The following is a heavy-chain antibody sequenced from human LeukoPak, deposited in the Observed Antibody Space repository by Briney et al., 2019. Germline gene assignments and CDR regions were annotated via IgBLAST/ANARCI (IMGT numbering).Heavy chain of an antibody. CDR3: ARDVPYYYDSSGYSDAFDI. J-gene: IGHJ3*02. CDR2: IHWNGGST. CDR1: GFTFDDYG. V-gene: IGHV3-20*04. Sequence: GGSLRLSCAASGFTFDDYGMSWVRQAPGKGLEWVSGIHWNGGSTGYADSVKGRFTISRDNAKNSLYLQMNSLRAEDTALYYCARDVPYYYDSSGYSDAFDIWGQGTMVTVSS. D-gene: IGHD3-22*01.